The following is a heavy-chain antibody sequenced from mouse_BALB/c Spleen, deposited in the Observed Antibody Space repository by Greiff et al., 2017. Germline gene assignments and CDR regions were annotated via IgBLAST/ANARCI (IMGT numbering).Heavy chain of an antibody. J-gene: IGHJ1*01. CDR3: ARRKVRRGWYFDV. Sequence: QVQLKQSGAELVKPGASVKLSCKASGYTFTSYWMHWVKQRPGQGLECIGEIDPSDSYTNDNQKFKGKATLTVDKSSSTAYMQLSSLTSEDSAVYYCARRKVRRGWYFDVWGAGTTVTVSS. CDR1: GYTFTSYW. CDR2: IDPSDSYT. D-gene: IGHD2-14*01. V-gene: IGHV1-69*02.